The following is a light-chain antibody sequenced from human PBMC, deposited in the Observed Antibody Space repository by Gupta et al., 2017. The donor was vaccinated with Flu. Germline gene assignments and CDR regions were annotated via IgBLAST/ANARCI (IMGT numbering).Light chain of an antibody. CDR2: EVT. Sequence: QYALTQPASVSGSPGQSITISCPGTSSDVGGYNYVSWYQHHPGRAPNVMLYEVTNRPSGVSNRFSGSKSGNTATLTISGLQAEDEADYYCSSRRTSTIWVFGGGTKLTVL. V-gene: IGLV2-14*01. J-gene: IGLJ3*02. CDR3: SSRRTSTIWV. CDR1: SSDVGGYNY.